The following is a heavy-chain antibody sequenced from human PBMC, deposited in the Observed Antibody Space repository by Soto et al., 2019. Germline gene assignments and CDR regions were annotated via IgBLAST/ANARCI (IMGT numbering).Heavy chain of an antibody. CDR3: ARGPPFGVVVIQGVNAFDI. CDR2: INHSGST. CDR1: GGSFSGYY. V-gene: IGHV4-34*01. J-gene: IGHJ3*02. D-gene: IGHD2-15*01. Sequence: SETLSLTCAVYGGSFSGYYWSWIRQPPGKGLEWIGEINHSGSTNYNPSLKSRVTISVGTSKNQFSLKLSSVTAADTAVYYCARGPPFGVVVIQGVNAFDIWGQGTMVTVSS.